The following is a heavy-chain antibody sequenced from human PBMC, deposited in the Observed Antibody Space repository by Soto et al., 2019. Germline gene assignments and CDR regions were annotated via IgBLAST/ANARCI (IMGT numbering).Heavy chain of an antibody. J-gene: IGHJ6*02. CDR3: AREGTTVDSYYYYGMDV. Sequence: QVQLQESGPGLVKPSETLSLTCTVSGGSISSYYWSWIRQPPGKGLEWIGYIYYSGSTNYNPSLKSRVTISVDTSKNQCSLKLSPVTAADTAVYYCAREGTTVDSYYYYGMDVWGQGTTVTVSS. CDR1: GGSISSYY. CDR2: IYYSGST. D-gene: IGHD1-1*01. V-gene: IGHV4-59*01.